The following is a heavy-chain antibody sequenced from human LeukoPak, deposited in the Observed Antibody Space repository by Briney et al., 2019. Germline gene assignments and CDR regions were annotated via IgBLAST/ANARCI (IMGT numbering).Heavy chain of an antibody. J-gene: IGHJ5*02. Sequence: SETLSLTCAVYGGSFSGYYWSRIRQPPGKGLEWIGEINHSGSTNYNPSLKSRVTISVDTSKNQFSLKLSSMTAADTAVYYCATCIAVAGTGWFDPWGQGTLVTVSS. CDR3: ATCIAVAGTGWFDP. CDR2: INHSGST. D-gene: IGHD6-19*01. CDR1: GGSFSGYY. V-gene: IGHV4-34*01.